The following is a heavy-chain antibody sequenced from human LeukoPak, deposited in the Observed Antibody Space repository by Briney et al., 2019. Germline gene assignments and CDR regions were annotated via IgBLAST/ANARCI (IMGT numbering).Heavy chain of an antibody. D-gene: IGHD2-2*01. CDR2: IIPLVGIV. J-gene: IGHJ6*02. CDR1: GGTFSNHT. CDR3: TREPYQVLPDYDYGIDL. Sequence: ASVKVSCKACGGTFSNHTFTWVGQAPGQGLDWMGRIIPLVGIVNYAQKFRGRGPITADKSTSTPYMELSSLRPEDTAVYFCTREPYQVLPDYDYGIDLWGLGTTVTVSS. V-gene: IGHV1-69*04.